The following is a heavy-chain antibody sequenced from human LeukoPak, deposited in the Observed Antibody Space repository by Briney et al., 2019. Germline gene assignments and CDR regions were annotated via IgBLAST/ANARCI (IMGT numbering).Heavy chain of an antibody. CDR1: GYTFTSYG. CDR2: ISAYNGNT. V-gene: IGHV1-18*01. J-gene: IGHJ5*02. Sequence: ASVKVSCKASGYTFTSYGISWVRQAPGQGLEWMGWISAYNGNTNYAQKLQGRVTMTTDTSTSTAYMELRSLGSDDTAVYYCASSIMVRGVLGWFDPWGQGTLVTVSS. D-gene: IGHD3-10*01. CDR3: ASSIMVRGVLGWFDP.